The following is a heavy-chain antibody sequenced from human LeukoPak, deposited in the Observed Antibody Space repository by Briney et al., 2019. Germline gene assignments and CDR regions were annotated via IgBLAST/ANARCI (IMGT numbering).Heavy chain of an antibody. CDR1: GYTLTELS. CDR3: ATVGATKREYFQH. D-gene: IGHD1-26*01. CDR2: FDPEDGET. J-gene: IGHJ1*01. V-gene: IGHV1-24*01. Sequence: ASVKVSCKVSGYTLTELSMRWVRQAPGKGLEWMGGFDPEDGETIYAQKFQGRVTMTEDTSTDTAYMELSSLRSEDTAVYYCATVGATKREYFQHWGQGTLVTVSS.